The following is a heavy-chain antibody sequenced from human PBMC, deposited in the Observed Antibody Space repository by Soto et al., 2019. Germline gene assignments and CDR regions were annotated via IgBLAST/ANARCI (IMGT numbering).Heavy chain of an antibody. D-gene: IGHD6-19*01. CDR1: GYSITDAYY. V-gene: IGHV4-38-2*02. Sequence: PSETLSLTCAVSGYSITDAYYWAWLRQPPGKGLEWIGNIHPGGNSYYNPSLKSRVTISVDTSKNQLSLNLNSVTAADTAVYYCARDRSSGAGFDPWGQGTLVTV. J-gene: IGHJ5*02. CDR3: ARDRSSGAGFDP. CDR2: IHPGGNS.